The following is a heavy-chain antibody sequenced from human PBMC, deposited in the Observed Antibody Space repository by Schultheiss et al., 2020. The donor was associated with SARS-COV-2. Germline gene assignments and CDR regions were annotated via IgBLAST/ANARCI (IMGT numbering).Heavy chain of an antibody. V-gene: IGHV4-34*01. CDR1: GGSFSGYY. CDR3: ARVGAPTFDAFDI. Sequence: SETLSLTCAVYGGSFSGYYWSWIRQPPGKGLEWIGYIYYSGSTNYNPSLKSRVTISVDTSKNQFSLKLSSVTAADTAVYYCARVGAPTFDAFDIWGQGTMVTVSS. CDR2: IYYSGST. J-gene: IGHJ3*02. D-gene: IGHD1-26*01.